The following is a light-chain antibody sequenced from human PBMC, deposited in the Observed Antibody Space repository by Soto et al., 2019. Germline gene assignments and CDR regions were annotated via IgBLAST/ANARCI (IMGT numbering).Light chain of an antibody. J-gene: IGKJ1*01. V-gene: IGKV1-5*01. CDR3: QQYNTYPGT. Sequence: DIQMTQSPSTLSASVGDRVTITCRASQSISNWLAWYQQQPGKVPKLLIYDASILESGVPSRFSGSGSGIEFTLTLSSLQPDDFATYYCQQYNTYPGTFGQGTKVEIK. CDR2: DAS. CDR1: QSISNW.